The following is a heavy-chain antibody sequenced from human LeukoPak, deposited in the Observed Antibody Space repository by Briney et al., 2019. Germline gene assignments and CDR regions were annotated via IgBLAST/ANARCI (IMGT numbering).Heavy chain of an antibody. J-gene: IGHJ4*02. CDR3: AKDYRRLVLIDPFDY. Sequence: PGGSLRLSCAASGFTFNTYAMHWVRQAPGKGLEWVAVISYDGSNKYYADSVKGRFTISRDNSKNTLYLQMNSLRAEDTAVYYCAKDYRRLVLIDPFDYWGQGTLVTVSS. CDR1: GFTFNTYA. D-gene: IGHD6-19*01. CDR2: ISYDGSNK. V-gene: IGHV3-30*04.